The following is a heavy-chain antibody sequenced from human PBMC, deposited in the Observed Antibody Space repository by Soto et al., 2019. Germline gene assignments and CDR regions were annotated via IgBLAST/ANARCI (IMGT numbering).Heavy chain of an antibody. CDR1: GFIFSSYG. Sequence: QVQLVESGGGVVQPGGSLRLSCAPSGFIFSSYGMHWVRQAPGKGLEWVAVIKYDGSNKYYADSVKGRFTISRDNSKNTLYLAMNRLRAEDTAVYYCARVKQGRGGYDSPFDYWGQGTLVTVSS. D-gene: IGHD5-12*01. V-gene: IGHV3-33*01. CDR2: IKYDGSNK. CDR3: ARVKQGRGGYDSPFDY. J-gene: IGHJ4*02.